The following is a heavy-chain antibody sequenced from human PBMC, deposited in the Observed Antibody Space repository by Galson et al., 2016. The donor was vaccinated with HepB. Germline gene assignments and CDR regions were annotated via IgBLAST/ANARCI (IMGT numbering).Heavy chain of an antibody. V-gene: IGHV3-49*03. J-gene: IGHJ4*02. D-gene: IGHD5-18*01. CDR3: TTVTRNYGYGPLRY. Sequence: SCAASGFTFGDYAMSWFRQAPGKRLEYIGFIRSKAYAETTEYAASVEGTFTISRDDSKSSVYLQMNSLKIEDTAIYYCTTVTRNYGYGPLRYWGQGTLVTVSS. CDR1: GFTFGDYA. CDR2: IRSKAYAETT.